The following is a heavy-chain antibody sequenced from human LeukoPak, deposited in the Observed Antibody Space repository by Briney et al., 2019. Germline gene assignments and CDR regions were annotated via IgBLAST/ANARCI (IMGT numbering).Heavy chain of an antibody. CDR3: ATDLELGDYEYWFDP. Sequence: ASVKVSCKVSGYTLTELSMHWVRQAPGKGLEWMGGFDPEDGETIYAQKFQGRVTMTEDTSTDTAYMELSSLRSEDTAVYYCATDLELGDYEYWFDPWGQGTLVTVSS. D-gene: IGHD4-17*01. CDR2: FDPEDGET. CDR1: GYTLTELS. J-gene: IGHJ5*02. V-gene: IGHV1-24*01.